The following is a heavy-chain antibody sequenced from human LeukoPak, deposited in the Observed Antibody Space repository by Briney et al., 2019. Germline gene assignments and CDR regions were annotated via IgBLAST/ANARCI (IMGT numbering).Heavy chain of an antibody. CDR3: AKDAAVYSSSWYYFDY. J-gene: IGHJ4*02. V-gene: IGHV3-9*02. Sequence: GGSLRLSCAASGFTSDDYAMHWVRQAPGKGLEWVSGISWNSGSIGYADSVKGRFTISRDNAKNSLYLQMNSLRAEDTALYYCAKDAAVYSSSWYYFDYWGQGTLVTVSS. CDR1: GFTSDDYA. D-gene: IGHD6-13*01. CDR2: ISWNSGSI.